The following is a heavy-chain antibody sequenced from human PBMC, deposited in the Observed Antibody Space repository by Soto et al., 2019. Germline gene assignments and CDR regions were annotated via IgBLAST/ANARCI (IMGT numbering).Heavy chain of an antibody. D-gene: IGHD2-21*01. CDR2: ISSSSSYI. V-gene: IGHV3-21*01. J-gene: IGHJ6*03. CDR3: ARDVYCGGDCYRAYYYYYYMDV. CDR1: GFTFSSYS. Sequence: GGSLRLSCAASGFTFSSYSMNWVRQAPGKGLEWVSSISSSSSYIYYADSVKGRFTISRDNAKNYLYLQMNSLRAEDTAVNYCARDVYCGGDCYRAYYYYYYMDVWGQGTTVTVSS.